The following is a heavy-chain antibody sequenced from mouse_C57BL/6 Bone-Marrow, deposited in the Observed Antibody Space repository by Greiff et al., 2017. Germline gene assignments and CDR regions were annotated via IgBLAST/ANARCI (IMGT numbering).Heavy chain of an antibody. J-gene: IGHJ4*01. CDR1: GYAFSSSW. D-gene: IGHD2-4*01. V-gene: IGHV1-82*01. CDR2: IYPGDGDT. Sequence: VQLQQSGPELVKPGASVKISCKASGYAFSSSWMNWVKQRPGKGLEWIGRIYPGDGDTNYNGKFKGKATLTADKSSSTAYMQLSSLTSEDSAVYFCAPYDYDNYAMDYWGQGTSVTVSS. CDR3: APYDYDNYAMDY.